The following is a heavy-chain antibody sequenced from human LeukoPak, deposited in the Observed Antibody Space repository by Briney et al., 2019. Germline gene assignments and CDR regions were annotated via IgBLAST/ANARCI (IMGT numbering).Heavy chain of an antibody. V-gene: IGHV1-2*02. CDR2: INPNSGGT. CDR3: ARGLRYIVVVPAAMALRY. D-gene: IGHD2-2*01. Sequence: ASVKVSCKASGYTFSGYYMHWVRQAPGQGLEWMGWINPNSGGTNYAQKFQGRVTMTRDTSISTAYMELSRLRSDDTAVYYCARGLRYIVVVPAAMALRYWGQGTLVTVSS. J-gene: IGHJ4*02. CDR1: GYTFSGYY.